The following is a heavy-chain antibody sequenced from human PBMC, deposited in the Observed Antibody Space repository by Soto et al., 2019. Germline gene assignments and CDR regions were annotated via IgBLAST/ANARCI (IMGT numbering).Heavy chain of an antibody. J-gene: IGHJ4*02. D-gene: IGHD2-21*02. V-gene: IGHV4-4*02. CDR2: IYHSGST. CDR1: GGSISSSNW. CDR3: ARLYCGGDCYGTLFDY. Sequence: SETLSLTCAVSGGSISSSNWWSWVRQPPGKGLEWIGEIYHSGSTYYNPSLKSRVTISVDRSKNQFSLKLSSVTAADTAVYYCARLYCGGDCYGTLFDYWGQGTLVTVSS.